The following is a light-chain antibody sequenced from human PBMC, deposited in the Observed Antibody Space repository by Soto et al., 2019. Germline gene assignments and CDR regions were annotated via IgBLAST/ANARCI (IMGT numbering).Light chain of an antibody. CDR3: SSYAGSNNFV. J-gene: IGLJ1*01. Sequence: QSALTQPPSASGCPGQSVAISCTGTSSDVGYYDYVSWYQQHPGKAPKLVIYEVTKRPSGVPDRVSASKSGNTASLTVSGLRAEDEADYYCSSYAGSNNFVFGSGTKVTVL. CDR1: SSDVGYYDY. V-gene: IGLV2-8*01. CDR2: EVT.